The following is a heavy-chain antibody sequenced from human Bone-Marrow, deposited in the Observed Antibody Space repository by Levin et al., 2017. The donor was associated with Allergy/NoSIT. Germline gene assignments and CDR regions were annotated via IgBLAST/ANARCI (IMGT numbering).Heavy chain of an antibody. V-gene: IGHV3-13*04. Sequence: GGSLRLSCAASGFTFTKYDMYWVRQGTGKGLEWVSTIGTAGDTYYAGSLRGRFTISRENARNSLYLQMNSLTAGATAVYYCARSYGVYPMDVWGQGTTVTVSS. D-gene: IGHD4-17*01. J-gene: IGHJ6*02. CDR1: GFTFTKYD. CDR2: IGTAGDT. CDR3: ARSYGVYPMDV.